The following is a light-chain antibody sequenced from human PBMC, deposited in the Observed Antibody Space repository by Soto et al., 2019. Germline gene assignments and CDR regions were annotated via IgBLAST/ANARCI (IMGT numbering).Light chain of an antibody. CDR1: SSDVGGYNY. CDR2: DVS. J-gene: IGLJ1*01. CDR3: SSYTSSSTYV. Sequence: QSVLTHPASVSGSPGQSIAISCTGTSSDVGGYNYVSWYQQHPGKAPKLMVYDVSNRPSGVSNRFSGSKSGNTASLTISGLQAEYDADYYCSSYTSSSTYVFGTGIKVTVL. V-gene: IGLV2-14*01.